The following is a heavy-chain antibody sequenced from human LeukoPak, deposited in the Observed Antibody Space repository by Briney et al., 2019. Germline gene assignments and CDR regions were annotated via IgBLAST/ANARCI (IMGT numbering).Heavy chain of an antibody. J-gene: IGHJ5*01. D-gene: IGHD2-21*02. CDR1: GSSISSHY. CDR3: VRVMTWCTDTDCYGDWLDS. V-gene: IGHV4-4*07. CDR2: LYGNGNT. Sequence: SETLSLTCAVSGSSISSHYWSWVRQPAGKRLEWIGRLYGNGNTKYNPSLKSRVIMSVDTSKNQFSLTLSSVTAADTAVYYCVRVMTWCTDTDCYGDWLDSWGQGALVTVSS.